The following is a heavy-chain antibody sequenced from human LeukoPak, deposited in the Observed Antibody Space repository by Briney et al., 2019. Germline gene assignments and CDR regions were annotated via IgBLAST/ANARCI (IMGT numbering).Heavy chain of an antibody. Sequence: NPSGTLSLTCAVSGGSISSSNWWSWVRQPPGKGLEWIGEIYHSGSTNYNPSLKSRVTISVDTSKNQFSLKLSSVTAADTAVYYCARLVPKQPHYDFWSGYPTNWYFDLWGRGTLVTVSS. V-gene: IGHV4-4*02. CDR3: ARLVPKQPHYDFWSGYPTNWYFDL. D-gene: IGHD3-3*01. CDR1: GGSISSSNW. CDR2: IYHSGST. J-gene: IGHJ2*01.